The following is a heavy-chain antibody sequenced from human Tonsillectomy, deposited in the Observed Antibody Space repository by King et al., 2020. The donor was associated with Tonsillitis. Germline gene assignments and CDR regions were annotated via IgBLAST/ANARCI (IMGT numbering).Heavy chain of an antibody. CDR2: IQYDGNNK. V-gene: IGHV3-30*02. D-gene: IGHD3-22*01. J-gene: IGHJ6*02. CDR3: AKDKSNSGYYGADCYYGMDV. Sequence: VQLVESGGGVVQPGGSLRLSCAASGFTFSNYGIHWVRQAPGKGLEWVAFIQYDGNNKYYIDSVKGRFTISRDNSKNTLYLEMNSLRAEDTAVYYCAKDKSNSGYYGADCYYGMDVWGQGTTVTVSS. CDR1: GFTFSNYG.